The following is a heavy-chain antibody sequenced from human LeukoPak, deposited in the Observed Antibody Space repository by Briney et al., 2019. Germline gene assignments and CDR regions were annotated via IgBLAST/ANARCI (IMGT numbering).Heavy chain of an antibody. CDR1: GGSISSYY. CDR2: IYYSGST. Sequence: SETLSLTCTVSGGSISSYYWSWIRQPPGKGLEWIGYIYYSGSTNYNPSLKSRVTISVDTSKNQFSLKLSSVTAADTAVYYCAREGGDYGWFDPWGQGTLATVSS. V-gene: IGHV4-59*01. J-gene: IGHJ5*02. CDR3: AREGGDYGWFDP. D-gene: IGHD4-17*01.